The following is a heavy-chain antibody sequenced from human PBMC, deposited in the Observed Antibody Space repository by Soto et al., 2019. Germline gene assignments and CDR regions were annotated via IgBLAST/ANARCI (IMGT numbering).Heavy chain of an antibody. D-gene: IGHD3-3*01. J-gene: IGHJ4*02. Sequence: PGGSLILSGAASGFIFNSFAMSWVRQAPGKGPEWVSLITGGGGRTYYVESVKGRFTLSRDNSKNMMYLDMNSLRVQDTAVYYCARDSRKNNWSPDYWGQGTLVTVSS. V-gene: IGHV3-23*01. CDR1: GFIFNSFA. CDR3: ARDSRKNNWSPDY. CDR2: ITGGGGRT.